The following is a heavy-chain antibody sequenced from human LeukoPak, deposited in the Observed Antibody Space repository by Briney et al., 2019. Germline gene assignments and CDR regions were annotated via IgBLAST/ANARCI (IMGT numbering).Heavy chain of an antibody. V-gene: IGHV3-23*01. J-gene: IGHJ3*02. Sequence: PGGSLTLSCAASGFTFSTYAMSWVRQAPGKGLEWVSGISGSGGSTYYADSVKGRFTISRDNSKNTLSLQMNSLRAEDTAVYYCAKGPNFWLTPIAFAIWGQGTMVTVSS. CDR2: ISGSGGST. CDR3: AKGPNFWLTPIAFAI. CDR1: GFTFSTYA. D-gene: IGHD3-3*01.